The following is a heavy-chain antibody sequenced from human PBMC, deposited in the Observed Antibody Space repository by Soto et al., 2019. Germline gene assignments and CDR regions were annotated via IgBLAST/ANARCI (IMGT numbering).Heavy chain of an antibody. V-gene: IGHV2-5*02. J-gene: IGHJ6*02. CDR1: GFSLSTGGVG. CDR2: IYWDDDK. D-gene: IGHD2-21*02. Sequence: KESGPTLVKPTQTLTLTCTFSGFSLSTGGVGVGWIRQPPGKALEWLALIYWDDDKRYSPSLKSRLTVTKDTSKNQVVLTMTNMDPVDTATYYCAHSRCGGDCLRSYSSHYYYGMDVWGQGTTVTVSS. CDR3: AHSRCGGDCLRSYSSHYYYGMDV.